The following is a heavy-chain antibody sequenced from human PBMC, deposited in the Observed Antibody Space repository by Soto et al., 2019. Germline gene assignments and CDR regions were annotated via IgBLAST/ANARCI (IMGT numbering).Heavy chain of an antibody. J-gene: IGHJ4*02. Sequence: SETLSLTCTVSGGSMSNYFWTWIRQPPGKGLEWIGYIHYSGTTSFFPSYNPALRIRVTISEDTPTNQLSPKLLTVPTADTAGYFCAAGEASSRNLAPYYLDFWGQGTLVTVSS. V-gene: IGHV4-59*01. CDR2: IHYSGTT. D-gene: IGHD6-13*01. CDR3: AAGEASSRNLAPYYLDF. CDR1: GGSMSNYF.